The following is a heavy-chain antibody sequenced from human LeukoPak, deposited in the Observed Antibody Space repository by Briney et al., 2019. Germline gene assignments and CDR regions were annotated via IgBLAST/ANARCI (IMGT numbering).Heavy chain of an antibody. CDR3: AREAYCGGPSCFAVNYMDV. D-gene: IGHD2-21*01. V-gene: IGHV3-7*01. CDR2: IKGDGSGA. CDR1: GSGFTFSEFW. Sequence: GGSLRLSCVASGSGFTFSEFWMGWVRQAPGERLEWVANIKGDGSGAYYVDSVKGRFTISRDNVENSVYLQMNSLRADDTSLYRCAREAYCGGPSCFAVNYMDVWGKGTSVTVSS. J-gene: IGHJ6*03.